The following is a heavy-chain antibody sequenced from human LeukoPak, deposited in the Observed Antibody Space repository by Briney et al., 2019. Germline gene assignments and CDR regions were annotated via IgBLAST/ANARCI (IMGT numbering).Heavy chain of an antibody. Sequence: SEPLSLTCAVYGGSFSGYYWSWIRQPPGKGLEWIGEINHSGSTNYNPSLKSRVTISVDTSKNQFSLKLGSVTAADTAVYYCARVGASEVVPAATFDYWGQGTLVTVSS. J-gene: IGHJ4*02. CDR1: GGSFSGYY. D-gene: IGHD2-2*01. V-gene: IGHV4-34*01. CDR2: INHSGST. CDR3: ARVGASEVVPAATFDY.